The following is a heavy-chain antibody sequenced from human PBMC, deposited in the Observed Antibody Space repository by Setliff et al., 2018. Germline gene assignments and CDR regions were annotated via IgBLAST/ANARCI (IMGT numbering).Heavy chain of an antibody. CDR1: GYTFTGYY. CDR2: INPNSGGT. V-gene: IGHV1-2*06. J-gene: IGHJ4*02. Sequence: GASVKVSCKASGYTFTGYYMYWVRQAPGQGLEWMGRINPNSGGTNSAQKFQGRVTMTRDTSISTAYMELSRLRSDDTAVYYCARDLVGYCSGGSCYDWDYWGQGTLVTVSS. CDR3: ARDLVGYCSGGSCYDWDY. D-gene: IGHD2-15*01.